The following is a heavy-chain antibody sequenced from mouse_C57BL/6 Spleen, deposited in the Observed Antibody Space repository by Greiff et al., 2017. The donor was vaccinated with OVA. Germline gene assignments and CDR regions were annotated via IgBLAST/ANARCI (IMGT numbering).Heavy chain of an antibody. V-gene: IGHV1-63*01. CDR2: IYPGGGYT. Sequence: LQESGAELVRPGTSVKMSCKASGYTFTNYWIGWAKQRPGHGLEWIGDIYPGGGYTNYNEKFKGKATLTADKSSSTAYMQFSSLTSEDSAIYYCARRGGYFDYWGQGTTLTVSS. CDR1: GYTFTNYW. J-gene: IGHJ2*01. CDR3: ARRGGYFDY.